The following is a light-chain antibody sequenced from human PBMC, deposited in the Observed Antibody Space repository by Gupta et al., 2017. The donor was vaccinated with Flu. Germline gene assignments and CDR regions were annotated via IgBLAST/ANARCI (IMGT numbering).Light chain of an antibody. CDR2: AAS. Sequence: SSLSASVGDRVTITCRASQDISLYLNWYQHKPGKAPKLLIYAASTLQTGVPSRFSGSGSGTDFTLTISSRQPEDFATYYCQQSDSNPLYTFGQGTKLEIK. CDR3: QQSDSNPLYT. V-gene: IGKV1-39*01. J-gene: IGKJ2*01. CDR1: QDISLY.